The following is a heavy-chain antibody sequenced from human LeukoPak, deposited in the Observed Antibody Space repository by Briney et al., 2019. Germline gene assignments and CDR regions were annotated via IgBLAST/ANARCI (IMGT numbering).Heavy chain of an antibody. D-gene: IGHD3-10*01. Sequence: ASVKVSCKPSGYTFTGYYMHWVRQAPGQGLEWMGWINPNSGGTNYAQKFQGRVTMTRDTSISTAYMELSRLRSDDTAVYYCARSLSSGSLTWYFDYWGQGTLVTVSS. CDR2: INPNSGGT. J-gene: IGHJ4*02. V-gene: IGHV1-2*02. CDR3: ARSLSSGSLTWYFDY. CDR1: GYTFTGYY.